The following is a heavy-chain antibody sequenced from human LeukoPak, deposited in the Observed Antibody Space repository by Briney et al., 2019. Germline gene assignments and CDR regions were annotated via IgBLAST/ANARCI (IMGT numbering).Heavy chain of an antibody. J-gene: IGHJ4*02. CDR2: ISYDGSNK. Sequence: GGSLRLSCAASGFTFSSYGMHWVRQAPGKGLEWVAVISYDGSNKYYADSVKGRFTISRDNSKNTLYLQMNSLRAEDTAVYYCAKDPGDYWGQGTLVTVSS. V-gene: IGHV3-30*18. CDR1: GFTFSSYG. CDR3: AKDPGDY.